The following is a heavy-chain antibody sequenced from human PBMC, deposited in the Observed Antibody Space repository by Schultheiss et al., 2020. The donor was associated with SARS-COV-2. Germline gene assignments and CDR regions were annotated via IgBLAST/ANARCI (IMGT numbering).Heavy chain of an antibody. Sequence: SVKVSCKASGGTFSSYAISWVRQAPGQGLEWMGRIIPIFGTTNYAQKFQGRVTITADESTTTAYMELSSLRSEDTAVYYCARPMYSSGWYGFDYWGQGTLVTVSS. V-gene: IGHV1-69*13. D-gene: IGHD6-19*01. J-gene: IGHJ4*02. CDR3: ARPMYSSGWYGFDY. CDR2: IIPIFGTT. CDR1: GGTFSSYA.